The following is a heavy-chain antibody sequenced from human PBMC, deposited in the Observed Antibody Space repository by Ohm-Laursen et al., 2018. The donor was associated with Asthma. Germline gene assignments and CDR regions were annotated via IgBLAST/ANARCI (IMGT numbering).Heavy chain of an antibody. V-gene: IGHV3-21*01. CDR1: GFTFSSYD. CDR2: ISNTGNYI. D-gene: IGHD4-11*01. Sequence: SLRLSCAASGFTFSSYDMTWVRQAPGKGLQWVSSISNTGNYIYYSDSMKGRVTISRDSAKNSLYLQMSSLRAEDTAVYYCARALATVSSIYGYWGQGTLVTVSS. CDR3: ARALATVSSIYGY. J-gene: IGHJ4*02.